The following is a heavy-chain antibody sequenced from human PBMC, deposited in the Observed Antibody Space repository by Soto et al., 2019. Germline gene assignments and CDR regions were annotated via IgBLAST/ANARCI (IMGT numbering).Heavy chain of an antibody. CDR3: ARDLAGIYDYSNYVSGPSHSYDY. CDR2: IKQDGSEK. CDR1: GFTFSSYW. V-gene: IGHV3-7*05. Sequence: GGSLRLSCAASGFTFSSYWMSWVRQAPGKGLEWVANIKQDGSEKYYVDSVKGRFTISRDNAKNSLYLQMNSLRAEDTAVYYCARDLAGIYDYSNYVSGPSHSYDYWGQGTLVTVSS. J-gene: IGHJ4*02. D-gene: IGHD4-4*01.